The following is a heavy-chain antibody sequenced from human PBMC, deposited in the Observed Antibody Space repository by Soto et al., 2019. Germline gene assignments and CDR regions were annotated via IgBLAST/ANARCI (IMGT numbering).Heavy chain of an antibody. CDR3: ARGYCTAPDLRRFDP. Sequence: SETLSLTCAVYGGSFSGYYWSWIRQPPGKGLEWIGEINHSGSTNYNPSLKSRVTISVDTSKNQFSLKLSSVTAADTAVYYCARGYCTAPDLRRFDPWGQGTLVPVSA. J-gene: IGHJ5*02. V-gene: IGHV4-34*01. CDR2: INHSGST. D-gene: IGHD2-8*01. CDR1: GGSFSGYY.